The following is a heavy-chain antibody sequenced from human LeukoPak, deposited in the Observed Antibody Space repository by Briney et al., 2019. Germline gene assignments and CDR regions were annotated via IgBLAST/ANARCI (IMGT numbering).Heavy chain of an antibody. CDR3: ARDIAAAGNY. V-gene: IGHV1-69*05. CDR2: IIPIFGTA. J-gene: IGHJ4*02. Sequence: ASVKVSCKASGGTFSSYAISWVRQAPGQGLEWMGGIIPIFGTANYAQKFQGRVTITTDESTSTAYMELSGLRSEDTAVYYCARDIAAAGNYWGQGTLVTVSS. CDR1: GGTFSSYA. D-gene: IGHD6-13*01.